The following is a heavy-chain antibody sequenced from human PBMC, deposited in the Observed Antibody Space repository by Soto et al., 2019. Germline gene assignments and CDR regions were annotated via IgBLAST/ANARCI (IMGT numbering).Heavy chain of an antibody. CDR1: GFTFSAYR. CDR2: ISTRSSMI. Sequence: EGNLVESGGGLAQPGGSLRLSCVASGFTFSAYRMYWVRQAPGKGLQWVSYISTRSSMIHYADSVRGRFTISRDDARTSLYLQMNSLRAEDTALYYCAREYQYGMDVWGQGTAVTVSS. V-gene: IGHV3-48*01. D-gene: IGHD2-2*01. J-gene: IGHJ6*02. CDR3: AREYQYGMDV.